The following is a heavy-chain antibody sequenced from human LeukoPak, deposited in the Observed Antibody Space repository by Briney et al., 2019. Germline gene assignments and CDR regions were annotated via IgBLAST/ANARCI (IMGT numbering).Heavy chain of an antibody. J-gene: IGHJ3*02. CDR3: AREPATYYYDSSGYQDAFDI. CDR2: IYYSGST. Sequence: TSETLSLTCAVSGGSISSGGYYWSWIRQHPGKGLEWIGYIYYSGSTYYNPSLKSRVTIAVDTSKNQFSLKLSSVTAADTAVYYCAREPATYYYDSSGYQDAFDIWGQGTMVTVSS. V-gene: IGHV4-31*11. D-gene: IGHD3-22*01. CDR1: GGSISSGGYY.